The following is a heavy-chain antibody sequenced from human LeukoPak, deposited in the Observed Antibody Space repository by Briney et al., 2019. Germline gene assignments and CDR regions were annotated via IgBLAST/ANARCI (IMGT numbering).Heavy chain of an antibody. CDR1: GGSFSGYY. CDR3: ARAHYGILSFDY. D-gene: IGHD4-17*01. CDR2: INHSGST. J-gene: IGHJ4*02. Sequence: PSETLSLTCAVYGGSFSGYYWSWIRQPPGKGLEWIGEINHSGSTNYNPSLKSRVTISVDTSKNQFSLKLGSVTAADTAVYYCARAHYGILSFDYWGQGTLVTVSS. V-gene: IGHV4-34*01.